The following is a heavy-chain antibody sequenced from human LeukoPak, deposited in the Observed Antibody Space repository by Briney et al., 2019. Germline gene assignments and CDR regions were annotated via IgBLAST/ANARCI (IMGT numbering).Heavy chain of an antibody. J-gene: IGHJ4*02. CDR1: GFTFRTYG. Sequence: GGSLRLSCAASGFTFRTYGMHWVRQAPGKGLEWVALISDDGSSKLYADSVKGRFTISRDNFRNTLYLQMNSLRLEDTAIYYCAREGYYGSGSPPSLYFDYWGQGTLVTVSS. CDR2: ISDDGSSK. D-gene: IGHD3-10*01. V-gene: IGHV3-30*03. CDR3: AREGYYGSGSPPSLYFDY.